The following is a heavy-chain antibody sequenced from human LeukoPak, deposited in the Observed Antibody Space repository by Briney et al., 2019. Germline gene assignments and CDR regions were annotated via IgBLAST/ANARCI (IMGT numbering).Heavy chain of an antibody. J-gene: IGHJ1*01. CDR1: GGSISSYY. CDR3: ARLKYYYDSSGYRAEYFQH. CDR2: IYYSGST. D-gene: IGHD3-22*01. Sequence: PSETLSLTCTVSGGSISSYYWSWIRQPPGKGLEWIGYIYYSGSTNYNPSLKSRVTISVYTSKNQFSLKLSSVTAADTAVYYCARLKYYYDSSGYRAEYFQHRGQGTLVTVSS. V-gene: IGHV4-59*01.